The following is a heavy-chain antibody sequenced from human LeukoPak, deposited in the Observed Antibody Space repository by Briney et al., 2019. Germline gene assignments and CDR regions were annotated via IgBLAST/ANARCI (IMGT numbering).Heavy chain of an antibody. J-gene: IGHJ4*02. CDR1: GFTFSSYW. CDR2: IERDGSEK. CDR3: ARGQSGFDF. D-gene: IGHD3-3*01. V-gene: IGHV3-7*05. Sequence: SGGSLRLSCAASGFTFSSYWMTWVRQAPGKGVEWVANIERDGSEKNYVDSVKGRFTISRDNAKNSLYLQMNSLRAEDTAVYYCARGQSGFDFWGQGTLVTVSS.